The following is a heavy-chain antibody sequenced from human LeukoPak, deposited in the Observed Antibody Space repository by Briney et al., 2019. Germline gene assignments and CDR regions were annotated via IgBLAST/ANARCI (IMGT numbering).Heavy chain of an antibody. V-gene: IGHV3-74*01. D-gene: IGHD3-10*01. CDR2: IKVDGNSV. J-gene: IGHJ3*02. CDR3: GRERHGGGAIDI. CDR1: GFTFSSYW. Sequence: PGGSLRLSCAASGFTFSSYWMHWVRQAPGKGLMWVSLIKVDGNSVSYADSVKGRLTISRDNAKSTLYLLMNSLSVEDTAVYYCGRERHGGGAIDIWGQGTMVTVSS.